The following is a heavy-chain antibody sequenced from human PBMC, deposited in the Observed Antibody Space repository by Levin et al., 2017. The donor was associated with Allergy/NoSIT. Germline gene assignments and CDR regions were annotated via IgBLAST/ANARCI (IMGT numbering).Heavy chain of an antibody. V-gene: IGHV1-46*01. J-gene: IGHJ2*01. CDR3: ARDRQDWYFDL. Sequence: AASVKVSCKASGITFINNYVHWVRQAPGQGLEWMGIINPNDGSTTFAQKFRDRVTLTRDTSMTTIYMELRSLQSEDTAMYYCARDRQDWYFDLWGRGTLVTVSS. CDR1: GITFINNY. CDR2: INPNDGST.